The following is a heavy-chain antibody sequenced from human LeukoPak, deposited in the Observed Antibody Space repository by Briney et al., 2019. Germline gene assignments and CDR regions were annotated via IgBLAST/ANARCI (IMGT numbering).Heavy chain of an antibody. CDR1: GFTFSSYE. D-gene: IGHD4-23*01. Sequence: GGSLRLSCVASGFTFSSYEMNWVRQAPGKGLEWVSYISSSGSTTYYGDSVKGRFTISRDNAKNLLYLQMSSLRSDDTAVYYCARARYGGNLDSSFDYWGQGTLVTVSS. J-gene: IGHJ4*02. V-gene: IGHV3-48*03. CDR3: ARARYGGNLDSSFDY. CDR2: ISSSGSTT.